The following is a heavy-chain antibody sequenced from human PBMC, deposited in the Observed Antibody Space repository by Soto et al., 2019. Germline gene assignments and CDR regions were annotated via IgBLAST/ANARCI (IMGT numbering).Heavy chain of an antibody. CDR3: ARVVDTAMVGFCGMVV. J-gene: IGHJ6*02. CDR1: GYTFTSYG. Sequence: ASVKVSCKASGYTFTSYGISWVRQAPGQGLEWMGWISAYNGNTNYAQKLQGRVTMTTDTSTSTAYMELRSLRSDDTAVYYCARVVDTAMVGFCGMVVWGQGTMVSVSS. D-gene: IGHD5-18*01. V-gene: IGHV1-18*01. CDR2: ISAYNGNT.